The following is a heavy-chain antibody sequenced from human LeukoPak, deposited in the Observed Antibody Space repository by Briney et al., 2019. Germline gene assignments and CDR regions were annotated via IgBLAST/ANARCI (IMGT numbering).Heavy chain of an antibody. V-gene: IGHV4-59*01. CDR1: GGSISSYY. Sequence: SETLSLTCTVSGGSISSYYWSWIRQPPGKGLEWIGYIYYSGNTNYNPSLKSRVTISVDTSKNQFSLKLSSVTAADTAVYYCARDREDAFDIWGQGTMVAVSS. CDR3: ARDREDAFDI. J-gene: IGHJ3*02. D-gene: IGHD1-26*01. CDR2: IYYSGNT.